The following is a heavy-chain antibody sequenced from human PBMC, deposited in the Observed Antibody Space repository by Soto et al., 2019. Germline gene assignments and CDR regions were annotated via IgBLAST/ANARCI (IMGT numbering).Heavy chain of an antibody. V-gene: IGHV1-46*01. CDR1: GYLFTAYS. CDR2: VNPSGGST. CDR3: AREVGDGYNEYYFYGMDV. Sequence: ASVKVSCKASGYLFTAYSMHWVRLAPGQGLEWMGVVNPSGGSTKYAQNFQGRVTITADESTSTAYMELSSLRSEDTAVYYCAREVGDGYNEYYFYGMDVWGQGTTVTAP. D-gene: IGHD1-26*01. J-gene: IGHJ6*02.